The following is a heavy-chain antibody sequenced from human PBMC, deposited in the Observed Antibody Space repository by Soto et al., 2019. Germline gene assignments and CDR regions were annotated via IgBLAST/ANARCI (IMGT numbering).Heavy chain of an antibody. CDR1: GGTFSSYA. V-gene: IGHV1-69*13. D-gene: IGHD2-21*02. CDR3: ARGGSIVVVTAISYYFDY. J-gene: IGHJ4*02. Sequence: SVKVSCKASGGTFSSYAISWVRQAPGQGLEWMGGIIPIFGTANYAQEFQGRVTITADESTSTAYMELSSLRSEDTAVYYCARGGSIVVVTAISYYFDYWGQGTLVTVSS. CDR2: IIPIFGTA.